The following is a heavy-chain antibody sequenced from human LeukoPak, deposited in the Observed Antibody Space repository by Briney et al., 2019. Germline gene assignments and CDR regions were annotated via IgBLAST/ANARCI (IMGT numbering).Heavy chain of an antibody. V-gene: IGHV4-4*09. J-gene: IGHJ5*02. CDR2: IYTSGST. Sequence: SSETLSLTCTVSGGSISSYYWSWIRQPPGKGLEWIGYIYTSGSTNYNPSLKSRVTISVDTSKNQFSLKLSSVTAADTAVYYCARSRTTSGWFDPWGQGTLVTVSS. CDR3: ARSRTTSGWFDP. CDR1: GGSISSYY. D-gene: IGHD4-17*01.